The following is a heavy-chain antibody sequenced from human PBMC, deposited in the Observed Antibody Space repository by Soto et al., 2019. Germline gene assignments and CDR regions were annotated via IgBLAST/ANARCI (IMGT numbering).Heavy chain of an antibody. CDR2: IYYSGST. V-gene: IGHV4-31*02. CDR1: GGSISSGGYY. CDR3: ARKRDGYNSRYFDY. D-gene: IGHD5-12*01. Sequence: SETLSLTCTISGGSISSGGYYWSWIRQHPGKGLEWIGYIYYSGSTYYNPSLKSRVTISVDTSKNQFSLKLRSVTAADTAVYYCARKRDGYNSRYFDYWGQGTLLTV. J-gene: IGHJ4*02.